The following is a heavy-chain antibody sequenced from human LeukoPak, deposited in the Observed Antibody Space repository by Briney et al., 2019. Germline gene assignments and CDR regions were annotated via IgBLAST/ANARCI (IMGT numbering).Heavy chain of an antibody. CDR2: ISYDGSNK. CDR3: ARVAKATHSYAYGDDAFDI. Sequence: GGSLRLSCAAPGFTFHTYAIHWVRQAPGKGLEWVALISYDGSNKYYADSVKGRFALSRDNSKNTLYLQMSSLRAEDTAVYYCARVAKATHSYAYGDDAFDIWGQGTMVTVSS. D-gene: IGHD5-18*01. J-gene: IGHJ3*02. CDR1: GFTFHTYA. V-gene: IGHV3-30*09.